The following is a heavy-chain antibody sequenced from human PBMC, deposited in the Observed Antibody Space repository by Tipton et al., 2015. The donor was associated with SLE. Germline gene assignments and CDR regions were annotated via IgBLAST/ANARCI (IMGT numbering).Heavy chain of an antibody. CDR2: ISAYNGDT. CDR1: GYTFPNYA. Sequence: QLVQFGAELKKPGASVKVSCKASGYTFPNYAISWVRQAPGQGLEWMGWISAYNGDTNYAQTLQDRVTMTTDTSTSTAYMELRSLTSDDTAVYYCARGVHSSGYYYFDYWGQGTLVTVSS. CDR3: ARGVHSSGYYYFDY. J-gene: IGHJ4*02. D-gene: IGHD6-19*01. V-gene: IGHV1-18*01.